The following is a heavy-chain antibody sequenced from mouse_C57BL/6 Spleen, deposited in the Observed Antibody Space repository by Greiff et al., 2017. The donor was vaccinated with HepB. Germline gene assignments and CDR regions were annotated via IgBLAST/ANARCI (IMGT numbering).Heavy chain of an antibody. J-gene: IGHJ3*01. CDR3: TRWNYDYDGFAY. D-gene: IGHD2-4*01. CDR2: IYPGNSDT. Sequence: EVQLQQSGTVLARPGASVKMSCKTSGYTFTSYWMHWVKQRPGQGLEWIGAIYPGNSDTSYKQKFKGKATLTAVTSASTAYMELSSLTNEDSAVYYCTRWNYDYDGFAYWGQGTLVTVSA. V-gene: IGHV1-5*01. CDR1: GYTFTSYW.